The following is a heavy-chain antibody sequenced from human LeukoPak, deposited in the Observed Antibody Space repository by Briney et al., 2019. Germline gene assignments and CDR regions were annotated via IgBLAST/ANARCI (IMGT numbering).Heavy chain of an antibody. D-gene: IGHD3-22*01. CDR1: GYSFTSYW. V-gene: IGHV5-51*01. CDR2: IYLGDSDT. CDR3: ARSPERYYYDSSGYSHLDY. Sequence: GESLKISCKGSGYSFTSYWIGWVRQMPGKGLEWMGIIYLGDSDTRYSPSFQGQATISADKSISTAYLQWSSLKASDSAMYYCARSPERYYYDSSGYSHLDYWGQGTLVTVSS. J-gene: IGHJ4*02.